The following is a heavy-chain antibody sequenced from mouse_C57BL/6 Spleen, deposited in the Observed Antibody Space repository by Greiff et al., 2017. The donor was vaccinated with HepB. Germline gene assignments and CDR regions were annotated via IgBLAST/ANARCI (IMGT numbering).Heavy chain of an antibody. CDR2: IYPGDGDT. V-gene: IGHV1-82*01. CDR1: GYAFSSPW. D-gene: IGHD2-3*01. Sequence: QVQLQQSGPELVQPGDSVKISCKASGYAFSSPWMNWVKQRPGKGLEWIGRIYPGDGDTNYNGKFKGKATLTADKSSSTAYMQLSSLTSKVSAVYFCARYDGYSDYAMDYWGQGTSVTVSS. CDR3: ARYDGYSDYAMDY. J-gene: IGHJ4*01.